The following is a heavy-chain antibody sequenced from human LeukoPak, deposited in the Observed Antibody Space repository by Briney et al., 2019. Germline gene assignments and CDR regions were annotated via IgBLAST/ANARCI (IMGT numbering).Heavy chain of an antibody. Sequence: PSETLSFTCAVSGGSISSGGYSWSWIRQSPGKGLEWIGYIYHSVTTYYSPSLKSRVTISVDRSKNQFSLKLSSVTAADTAVYYCASTRGYSGYGDFDYWGQGILVTVSS. V-gene: IGHV4-30-2*06. D-gene: IGHD5-12*01. CDR3: ASTRGYSGYGDFDY. J-gene: IGHJ4*02. CDR1: GGSISSGGYS. CDR2: IYHSVTT.